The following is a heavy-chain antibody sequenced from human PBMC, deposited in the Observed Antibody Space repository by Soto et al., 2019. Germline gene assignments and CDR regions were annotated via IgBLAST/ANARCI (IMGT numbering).Heavy chain of an antibody. CDR1: GGSISSYY. V-gene: IGHV4-59*01. CDR3: ARSPYSGYDAGFDY. Sequence: SETLSLTCTVSGGSISSYYWSWIRQPPGKGLEWIGYIYYSGSTNYNPSLKSRVTISVDTSKNQFSLKLSSVTAADTAVYYCARSPYSGYDAGFDYWGQGTLVTVSS. CDR2: IYYSGST. D-gene: IGHD5-12*01. J-gene: IGHJ4*02.